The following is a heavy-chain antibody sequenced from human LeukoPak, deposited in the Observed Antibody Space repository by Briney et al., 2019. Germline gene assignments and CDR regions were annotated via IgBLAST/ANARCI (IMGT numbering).Heavy chain of an antibody. J-gene: IGHJ4*02. CDR3: ARVLYGDYSPFDS. V-gene: IGHV3-11*01. Sequence: GGSLRHSCAASGFTFSDYYMSWIRESPGKGLEWVSYISSSRFTVFYADSVMGRFTISKDTARNSLYLQMNSLRAEDTAVYYCARVLYGDYSPFDSWGQGTLVAVSS. CDR2: ISSSRFTV. CDR1: GFTFSDYY. D-gene: IGHD4-17*01.